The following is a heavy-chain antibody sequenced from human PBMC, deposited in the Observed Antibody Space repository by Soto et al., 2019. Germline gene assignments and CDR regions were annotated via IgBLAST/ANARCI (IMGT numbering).Heavy chain of an antibody. CDR3: ADLYGDSLPDP. CDR1: GGSISSSNW. D-gene: IGHD4-17*01. Sequence: QVQLQESGPGLVKPSGTLSLTCAVSGGSISSSNWWSWVRQPPGKGLEWIGEIYHSGSTNYNPSLKGRVTISVVQSKNQFSLKLSSVTAAATAVYSCADLYGDSLPDPWGQGTLVTVPS. V-gene: IGHV4-4*02. CDR2: IYHSGST. J-gene: IGHJ5*02.